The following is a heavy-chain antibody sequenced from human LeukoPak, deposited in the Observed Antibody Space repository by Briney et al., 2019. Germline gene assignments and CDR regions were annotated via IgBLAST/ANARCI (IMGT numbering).Heavy chain of an antibody. Sequence: GGSLRLSCAASGFTFSSYGMHWVRQAPGKGLEWVAVISYDGSNKYYADSVKGRFTISRDNSKNTLYLQMNSLRAEDTAVYYCARERVGSDYYGLDVWGQGTTVTVSS. CDR1: GFTFSSYG. CDR3: ARERVGSDYYGLDV. J-gene: IGHJ6*02. CDR2: ISYDGSNK. D-gene: IGHD1-26*01. V-gene: IGHV3-30*03.